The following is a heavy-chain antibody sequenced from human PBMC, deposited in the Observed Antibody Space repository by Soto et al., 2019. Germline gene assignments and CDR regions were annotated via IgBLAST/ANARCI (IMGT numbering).Heavy chain of an antibody. V-gene: IGHV3-53*01. CDR3: ATERGPTYYFDY. D-gene: IGHD2-21*01. CDR2: IYSDGST. J-gene: IGHJ4*02. Sequence: GGSLRLSCAASGFTVSSKYMSWVRQAPGKGLEWVSVIYSDGSTYYADSVKGRFTISRDNSKNTLYLQMNSLRAEDTAVYYCATERGPTYYFDYWGQGTLVTVSS. CDR1: GFTVSSKY.